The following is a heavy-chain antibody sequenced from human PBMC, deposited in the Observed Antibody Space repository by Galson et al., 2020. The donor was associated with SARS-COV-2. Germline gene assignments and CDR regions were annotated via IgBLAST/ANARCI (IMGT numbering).Heavy chain of an antibody. Sequence: SETLSLTCTVSGGSISSYYWSWIRQPPGKGLEWIGYIYYSGSTNYNPSLKSRVTISVDTSKNQFSLKLSSVTAADTAVYYCAREWRSGDSSGWSPIRYWFDPWGQGTLVTVSS. J-gene: IGHJ5*02. CDR1: GGSISSYY. V-gene: IGHV4-59*01. CDR3: AREWRSGDSSGWSPIRYWFDP. D-gene: IGHD3-22*01. CDR2: IYYSGST.